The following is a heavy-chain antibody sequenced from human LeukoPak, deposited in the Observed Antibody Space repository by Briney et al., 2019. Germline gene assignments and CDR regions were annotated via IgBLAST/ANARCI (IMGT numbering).Heavy chain of an antibody. CDR3: ARGRTTIAVAPYYYYGMDV. V-gene: IGHV4-34*01. Sequence: PSETLSLTCAVYGGSFSGYYWSWIRQPPGKGLEWLGEINHSGSTNYNPSLKSRVTISVDTSKNQFSLKLSSVTAADTAVYYCARGRTTIAVAPYYYYGMDVWGQGTTVTVSS. J-gene: IGHJ6*02. CDR2: INHSGST. CDR1: GGSFSGYY. D-gene: IGHD6-19*01.